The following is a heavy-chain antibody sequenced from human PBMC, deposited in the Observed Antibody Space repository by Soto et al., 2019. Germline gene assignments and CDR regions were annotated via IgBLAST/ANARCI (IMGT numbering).Heavy chain of an antibody. CDR2: ISIGTSTI. CDR3: ARDNGMAGSFDP. D-gene: IGHD2-8*01. CDR1: GFTFTRYS. Sequence: GGSLRLFSAASGFTFTRYSMNWARQAPEKELEWVAYISIGTSTIYYADSVKGRFTISRDDAKNSLYLQMNSLRDEDTAVYYCARDNGMAGSFDPWGQGTLVTVSS. J-gene: IGHJ5*02. V-gene: IGHV3-48*02.